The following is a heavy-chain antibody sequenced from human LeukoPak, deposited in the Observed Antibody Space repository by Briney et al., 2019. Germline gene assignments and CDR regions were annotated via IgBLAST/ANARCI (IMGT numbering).Heavy chain of an antibody. D-gene: IGHD6-19*01. V-gene: IGHV3-48*03. J-gene: IGHJ4*02. Sequence: GGSLRLSCAASGFTFSSYEMNWVRQAPGKGLAWISYISSSGSTIYYADSVKGRFTISRDNAKNSLYLQMNSLRAEDTAVYYCARGPEYSSGWYGGYWGQGALVTVSS. CDR1: GFTFSSYE. CDR2: ISSSGSTI. CDR3: ARGPEYSSGWYGGY.